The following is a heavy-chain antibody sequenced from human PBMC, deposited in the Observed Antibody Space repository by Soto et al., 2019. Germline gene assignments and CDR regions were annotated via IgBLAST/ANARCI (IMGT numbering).Heavy chain of an antibody. CDR2: ISSSSSYI. V-gene: IGHV3-21*01. Sequence: GGSLRRSCAASGFTFSSYSMNWVRQAPGKGLEWVSSISSSSSYIYYADSVKGRFTISRDNAKNSLYLQMNSLRAEDTAVYYCARVSRAIVVVPAALHYWGQGTLVTVSS. J-gene: IGHJ4*02. CDR1: GFTFSSYS. CDR3: ARVSRAIVVVPAALHY. D-gene: IGHD2-2*01.